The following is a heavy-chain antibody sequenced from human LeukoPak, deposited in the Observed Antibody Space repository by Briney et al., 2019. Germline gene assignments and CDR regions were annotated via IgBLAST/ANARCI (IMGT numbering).Heavy chain of an antibody. J-gene: IGHJ6*02. D-gene: IGHD3-10*01. CDR2: INPNGGGT. CDR1: GYTFTGYY. V-gene: IGHV1-2*02. CDR3: ARVTMVPYYYYGMDV. Sequence: ASVKVSCKASGYTFTGYYMHWVRQAPGQGLEWMGWINPNGGGTNYVQKFQGRVTMTRDTSISTAYMELSRLRSDDTAVYYCARVTMVPYYYYGMDVWGQGTTVTVSS.